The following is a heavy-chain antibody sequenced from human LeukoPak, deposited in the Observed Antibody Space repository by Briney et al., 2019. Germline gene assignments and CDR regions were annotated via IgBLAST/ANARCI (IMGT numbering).Heavy chain of an antibody. Sequence: SETLSLTCTVSGGSISSYYWSWIRQPPGKGLEWIGYIYTSGSTNYNPSLKSRATISVDTSKNQFSLKLSSVTAADTAVYYCARHSGLHWFDPWGQGTLVTVSS. V-gene: IGHV4-4*09. CDR1: GGSISSYY. D-gene: IGHD2-15*01. J-gene: IGHJ5*02. CDR3: ARHSGLHWFDP. CDR2: IYTSGST.